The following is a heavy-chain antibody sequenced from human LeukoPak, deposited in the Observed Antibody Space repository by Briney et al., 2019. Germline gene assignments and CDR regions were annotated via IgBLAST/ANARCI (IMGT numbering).Heavy chain of an antibody. CDR1: GFTFSSYA. CDR3: AKDHRGATPYYFDY. Sequence: GGSLRLSCAASGFTFSSYAMHWVRQAPGKGLEWVAFIRYDGSNKYYADSVKGRFTISRDNSKNTLYLQMNSLRAEDTAVYYCAKDHRGATPYYFDYWGQGTLVTVSS. V-gene: IGHV3-30*02. J-gene: IGHJ4*02. CDR2: IRYDGSNK. D-gene: IGHD1-26*01.